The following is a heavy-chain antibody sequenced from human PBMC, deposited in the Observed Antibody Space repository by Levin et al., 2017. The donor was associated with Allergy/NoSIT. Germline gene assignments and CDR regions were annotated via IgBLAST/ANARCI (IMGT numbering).Heavy chain of an antibody. CDR3: ARGFIAVAADY. D-gene: IGHD6-19*01. CDR1: GYTFNDHY. J-gene: IGHJ4*02. V-gene: IGHV1-2*02. CDR2: INPDIGVT. Sequence: GASVKVSCQTSGYTFNDHYIYWVREAPGQGLEWMGWINPDIGVTNYGQKFEGRLTRTRDTSSRTVYMELSSLTYDDTAIYFCARGFIAVAADYWGQGTVVTVSS.